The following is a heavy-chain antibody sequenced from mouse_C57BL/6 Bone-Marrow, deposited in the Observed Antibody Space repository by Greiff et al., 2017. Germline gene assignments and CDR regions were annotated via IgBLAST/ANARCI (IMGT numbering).Heavy chain of an antibody. D-gene: IGHD1-1*01. CDR1: GFTFSSYG. CDR2: ISSGGSYT. Sequence: EVKLVESGGDLVKPGGSLKLSCAASGFTFSSYGMSWVRQTPDKRLEWVATISSGGSYTYYPDSVKGRFTISRDNAKNTLYLQMSSLKSEDTAMYYCARQATTVVAPDYWGQGTTLTVSS. V-gene: IGHV5-6*01. CDR3: ARQATTVVAPDY. J-gene: IGHJ2*01.